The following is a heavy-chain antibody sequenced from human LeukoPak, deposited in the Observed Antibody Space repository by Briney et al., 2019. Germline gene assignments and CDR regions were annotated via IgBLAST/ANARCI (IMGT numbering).Heavy chain of an antibody. CDR2: IYYSGGT. CDR1: GGSISSGNYY. Sequence: SQTLSLICTVSGGSISSGNYYWSWIRQHPGKSLEWIGYIYYSGGTQYNPSLKSRVTISVDTSKNQFSLRLSSVTAADTAVYYCARLDILTAANFDPWGQGTLVTVSS. CDR3: ARLDILTAANFDP. J-gene: IGHJ5*02. D-gene: IGHD3-9*01. V-gene: IGHV4-31*03.